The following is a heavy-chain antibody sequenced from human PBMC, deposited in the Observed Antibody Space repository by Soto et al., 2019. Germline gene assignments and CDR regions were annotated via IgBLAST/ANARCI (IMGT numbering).Heavy chain of an antibody. V-gene: IGHV5-51*01. Sequence: PGESLKISCKGSGYSFTSYWIGWVRQMPGKGLEWMGIIYPGDSDTGYSPSFQGQVTISADKSISTAYLQWSSLKASDTAMYYRARLGSGGSSLIYYYYYGMDVWGQGTTVTVS. J-gene: IGHJ6*02. CDR3: ARLGSGGSSLIYYYYYGMDV. D-gene: IGHD2-15*01. CDR1: GYSFTSYW. CDR2: IYPGDSDT.